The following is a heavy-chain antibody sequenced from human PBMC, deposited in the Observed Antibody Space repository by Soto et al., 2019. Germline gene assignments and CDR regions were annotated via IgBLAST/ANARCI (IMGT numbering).Heavy chain of an antibody. J-gene: IGHJ4*02. CDR3: ARALTSAGNC. D-gene: IGHD6-13*01. CDR2: IRPEGGET. V-gene: IGHV3-7*01. Sequence: EVQLVESGGGLVQPGGSLRLSCAASGFTVINYWMNWVRQAPGKGLEWVANIRPEGGETYYVDSVKGRFTISRDSSRNSPYLQMNSLGAEDTAVYYCARALTSAGNCWGQGTLVTVSS. CDR1: GFTVINYW.